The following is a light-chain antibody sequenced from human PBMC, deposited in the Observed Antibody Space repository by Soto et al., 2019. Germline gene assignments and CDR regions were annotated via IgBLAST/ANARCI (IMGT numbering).Light chain of an antibody. CDR3: SSYAGSNNFVV. Sequence: QSVLTQPPSASGSPGQSVAISCIGTSSDVGGYNYVSWYQQHPGKAPKLMIYEVSKRPSGVPDRFFGSKSGNTASLTVSGLQAEDEADYYCSSYAGSNNFVVFGGGTQLTVL. CDR2: EVS. CDR1: SSDVGGYNY. V-gene: IGLV2-8*01. J-gene: IGLJ2*01.